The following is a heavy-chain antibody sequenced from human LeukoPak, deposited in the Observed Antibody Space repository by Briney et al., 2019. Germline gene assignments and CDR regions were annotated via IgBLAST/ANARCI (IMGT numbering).Heavy chain of an antibody. V-gene: IGHV3-48*03. D-gene: IGHD3-9*01. J-gene: IGHJ6*02. Sequence: PGGSLRLSCAASGFTFSSYEMNWVRQAPGKGLEWVSYISSSGSTIYYADSVKGRFTISRDNAKNSLYLQMNSLRAEDTAVYYCARDQERYSDPWGYYYYGMDVWGQGTTVTVSS. CDR1: GFTFSSYE. CDR3: ARDQERYSDPWGYYYYGMDV. CDR2: ISSSGSTI.